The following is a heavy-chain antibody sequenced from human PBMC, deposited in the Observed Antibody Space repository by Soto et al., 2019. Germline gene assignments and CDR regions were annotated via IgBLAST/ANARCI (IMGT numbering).Heavy chain of an antibody. Sequence: EVQLVQSGAEVKKPGESLKISCKGSGYSFTKCWINWVRQMPGKGLEWMGRINPSDSYTNYSPTFRGHVIMSTDKSISTAFLQWSSLKASDTAIYYCAKTSGYDLSWFDPWGQGTLVTVSS. CDR1: GYSFTKCW. CDR2: INPSDSYT. D-gene: IGHD5-12*01. J-gene: IGHJ5*02. V-gene: IGHV5-10-1*01. CDR3: AKTSGYDLSWFDP.